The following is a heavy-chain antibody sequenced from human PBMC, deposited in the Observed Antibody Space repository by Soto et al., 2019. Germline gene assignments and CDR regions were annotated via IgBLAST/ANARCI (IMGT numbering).Heavy chain of an antibody. CDR1: GFTFSSYW. D-gene: IGHD2-15*01. J-gene: IGHJ4*02. Sequence: EVQLVESGGGLVQPGGPLRLSCAASGFTFSSYWMHWVRQAPGKGRVWVSRINSDGSSTSYADSVKGRFTISRDNAKNTLYLQMNSLRAEDTAVYYCVRTSLVVAAATREDYWGQGTLVTVSS. V-gene: IGHV3-74*01. CDR3: VRTSLVVAAATREDY. CDR2: INSDGSST.